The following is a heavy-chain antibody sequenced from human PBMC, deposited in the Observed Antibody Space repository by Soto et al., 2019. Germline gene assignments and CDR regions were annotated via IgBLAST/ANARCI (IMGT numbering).Heavy chain of an antibody. CDR3: ARGGFYYDSSGYANWSDP. V-gene: IGHV3-74*01. J-gene: IGHJ5*02. CDR2: INSDGSST. CDR1: GFTFSSYW. Sequence: GGSLRLSCAASGFTFSSYWMHWVRQAPGKGLVWVSRINSDGSSTSYADSVKGRFTISRDNAKNTLYLQMNSLRAEDTAVYYCARGGFYYDSSGYANWSDPWGQGTLVTVSS. D-gene: IGHD3-22*01.